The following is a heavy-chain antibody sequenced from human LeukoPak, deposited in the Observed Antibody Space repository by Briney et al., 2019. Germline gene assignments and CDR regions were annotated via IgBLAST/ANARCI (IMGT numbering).Heavy chain of an antibody. J-gene: IGHJ4*02. Sequence: GGSLRLSCAASGFTFSSYAMHWVRQAPGKGLEWVALIPYDGSNKYYADSVKGRFTVSRDNSKNTLYLQMNSLRAEDTAVYYCARGYLLGASGYWGQGTLVTVSS. D-gene: IGHD3-10*01. V-gene: IGHV3-30*04. CDR1: GFTFSSYA. CDR2: IPYDGSNK. CDR3: ARGYLLGASGY.